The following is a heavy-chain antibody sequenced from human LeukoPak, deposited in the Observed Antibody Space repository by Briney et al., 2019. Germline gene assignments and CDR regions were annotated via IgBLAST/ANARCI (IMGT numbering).Heavy chain of an antibody. Sequence: GGSLRLSCVASGFTFSSCGMHWVRQAPGKGLEWVAVISYDGSNKYYADSVQGRFTISRDNSKNTLYLQMNSLRAEDTAVYYCEKDPFEARGVIYYFDYWGQGTLVTVSS. CDR3: EKDPFEARGVIYYFDY. J-gene: IGHJ4*02. CDR1: GFTFSSCG. V-gene: IGHV3-30*18. D-gene: IGHD3-10*01. CDR2: ISYDGSNK.